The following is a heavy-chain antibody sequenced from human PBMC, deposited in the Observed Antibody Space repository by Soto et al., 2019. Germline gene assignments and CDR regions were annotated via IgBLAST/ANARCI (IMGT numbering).Heavy chain of an antibody. CDR3: ARVKEYSTSYSYYALDV. Sequence: PKTLFLTWAVSGGSISSCNWWGCGRHPPGNGLEWIGEIYHSGTTNYSPSLKSRVTISLDKSKDQFSLKLSSVTAADTAVYYCARVKEYSTSYSYYALDVWGQGTTVT. V-gene: IGHV4-4*03. CDR1: GGSISSCNW. CDR2: IYHSGTT. J-gene: IGHJ6*02. D-gene: IGHD6-6*01.